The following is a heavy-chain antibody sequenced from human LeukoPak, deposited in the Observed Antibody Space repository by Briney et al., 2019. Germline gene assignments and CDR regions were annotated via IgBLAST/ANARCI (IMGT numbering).Heavy chain of an antibody. CDR2: IAYDGSNK. CDR1: GFIFDTYG. CDR3: AKEKAIATINYGLDV. Sequence: PGRSLRLSCAASGFIFDTYGMLWVRQAPGKGLEWVAVIAYDGSNKVYADSVKGRFTISRDNSKNTLHLQMNSLRGEDTAVYYCAKEKAIATINYGLDVWGQGTTVTVSS. D-gene: IGHD1-1*01. J-gene: IGHJ6*02. V-gene: IGHV3-30*18.